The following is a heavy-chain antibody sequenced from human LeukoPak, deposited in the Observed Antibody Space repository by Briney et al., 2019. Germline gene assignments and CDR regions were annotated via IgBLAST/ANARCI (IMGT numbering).Heavy chain of an antibody. D-gene: IGHD4-23*01. V-gene: IGHV3-21*01. CDR2: ISSSSTYI. J-gene: IGHJ3*02. CDR1: GFTFSSYS. Sequence: PGGALRLSCVASGFTFSSYSMNWVRQAPGKGLDWVSSISSSSTYIYYGDSVKGRFTISRDNAKNSLYLQMNSLRAEDTAVYYCARVGGAEDAFDIWGQGTIVTVSS. CDR3: ARVGGAEDAFDI.